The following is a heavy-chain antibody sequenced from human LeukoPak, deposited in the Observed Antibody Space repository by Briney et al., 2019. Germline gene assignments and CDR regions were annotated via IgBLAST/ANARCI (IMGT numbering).Heavy chain of an antibody. CDR2: IKSKTDGGTT. V-gene: IGHV3-15*01. J-gene: IGHJ4*02. Sequence: GGSLRLSCAASGFTFSNAWMSWVRQAPGKGLEWVGRIKSKTDGGTTDYAAPVKGRFTISRDDSKNTLYLQMNSLKTEDTAVYYCTTDLGYDDSSGYVDYWGQGTLVTVSS. CDR3: TTDLGYDDSSGYVDY. D-gene: IGHD3-22*01. CDR1: GFTFSNAW.